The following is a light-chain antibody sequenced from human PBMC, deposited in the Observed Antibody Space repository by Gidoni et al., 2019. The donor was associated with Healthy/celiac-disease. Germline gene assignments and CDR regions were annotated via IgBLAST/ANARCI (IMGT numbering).Light chain of an antibody. CDR2: AAS. J-gene: IGKJ3*01. CDR3: QQYNSAPFT. CDR1: QSISNY. V-gene: IGKV1-27*01. Sequence: DIQTTQSPSSLSASVGDRVTITCRASQSISNYLAWYQQKPGKVPKLLIYAASTLPSGVPSRFSGSGSGTDFTLTISSLQPEDVATYYCQQYNSAPFTFGPGTKVDIK.